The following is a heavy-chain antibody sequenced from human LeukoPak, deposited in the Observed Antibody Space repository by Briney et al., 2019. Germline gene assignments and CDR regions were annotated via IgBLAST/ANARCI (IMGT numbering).Heavy chain of an antibody. J-gene: IGHJ5*02. CDR3: ARGRFLEWLPHSWFDP. V-gene: IGHV4-59*01. CDR2: IYYSGST. D-gene: IGHD3-3*01. CDR1: GGSISSYY. Sequence: SETLSLTCTVSGGSISSYYWSWIRQPPGKGLEWIGYIYYSGSTNYNPSLKSRVTISVDTSKNQFSLKLSSVTAADTAVYYCARGRFLEWLPHSWFDPWGQGTLVTVSS.